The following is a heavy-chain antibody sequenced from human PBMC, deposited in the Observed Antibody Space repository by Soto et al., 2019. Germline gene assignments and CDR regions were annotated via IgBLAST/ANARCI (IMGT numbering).Heavy chain of an antibody. CDR1: GGSISSSNW. D-gene: IGHD6-6*01. CDR2: IYHSGST. Sequence: SETLSLTCAVSGGSISSSNWWSWVRQPPGKGLEWIGEIYHSGSTNYNPSLKSRVTISVDKSKNQFSLKLSSVTAADTAVYYCARETGSSSSWFDPWGQGTLVTVSS. CDR3: ARETGSSSSWFDP. V-gene: IGHV4-4*02. J-gene: IGHJ5*02.